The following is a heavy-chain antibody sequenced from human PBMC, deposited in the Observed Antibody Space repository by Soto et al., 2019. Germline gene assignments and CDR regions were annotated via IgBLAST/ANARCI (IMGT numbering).Heavy chain of an antibody. D-gene: IGHD1-7*01. CDR2: IVVGSGNT. Sequence: SVKVSCKASGFTFTSSAVQWVRQARGQRLEWIGWIVVGSGNTNYAQKFQERVTITRDMSTSTAYMELSSLRSEDTAVYYCAAHQLELLDYYGMDVWGQGTTVTVSS. V-gene: IGHV1-58*01. J-gene: IGHJ6*02. CDR1: GFTFTSSA. CDR3: AAHQLELLDYYGMDV.